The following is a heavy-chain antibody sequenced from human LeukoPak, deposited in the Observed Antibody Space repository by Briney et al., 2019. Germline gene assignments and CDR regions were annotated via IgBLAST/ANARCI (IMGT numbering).Heavy chain of an antibody. J-gene: IGHJ4*02. V-gene: IGHV3-30*04. CDR3: ARAWPDYYFDY. D-gene: IGHD5-12*01. Sequence: PGRSLRLSCAASGFTFNTFAMHWVRQAPGKGLEWVALMSYDGSSEFYAESVKGRFTISRDNSQNTLYLQMNSLRAEDTAVYYCARAWPDYYFDYWGQGTLVTVSS. CDR2: MSYDGSSE. CDR1: GFTFNTFA.